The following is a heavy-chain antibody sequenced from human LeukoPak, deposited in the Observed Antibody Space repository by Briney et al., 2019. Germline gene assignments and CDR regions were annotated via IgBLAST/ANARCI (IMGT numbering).Heavy chain of an antibody. Sequence: GGSLRLSWAASGFTFSSYGMHWVRQAPGKGLEWVAFIRYDGSNKYYADSVKGRFTISRDNSKNTLYLQMSSLRSEDTAVYYCATEAVAGTSWFDPWGQGTLVTVSS. CDR3: ATEAVAGTSWFDP. J-gene: IGHJ5*02. D-gene: IGHD6-19*01. CDR1: GFTFSSYG. CDR2: IRYDGSNK. V-gene: IGHV3-30*02.